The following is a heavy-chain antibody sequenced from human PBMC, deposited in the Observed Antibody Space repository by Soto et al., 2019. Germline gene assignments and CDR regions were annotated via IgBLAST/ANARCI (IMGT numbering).Heavy chain of an antibody. Sequence: SETLSLTCTVSGGSISSYYWSWIRQPPGKGLEWIGYIYYSGSTNYNPSLKSRVTISVDTSKNQFSLKLSSVTAADTAVYYCARLRTTETYYYCYYMDVWGKGTTVTVSS. D-gene: IGHD4-4*01. CDR2: IYYSGST. CDR1: GGSISSYY. J-gene: IGHJ6*03. CDR3: ARLRTTETYYYCYYMDV. V-gene: IGHV4-59*12.